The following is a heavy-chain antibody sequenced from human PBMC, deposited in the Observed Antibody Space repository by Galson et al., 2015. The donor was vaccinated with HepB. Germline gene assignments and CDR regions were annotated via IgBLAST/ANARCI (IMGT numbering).Heavy chain of an antibody. V-gene: IGHV3-15*01. J-gene: IGHJ6*02. CDR1: GFTFSNAW. CDR2: IKSKTDGGTT. CDR3: TTVLRYFDWLPIDYGMDV. D-gene: IGHD3-9*01. Sequence: SLRLSCAASGFTFSNAWMSWVRQAPGKGLEWVGRIKSKTDGGTTDYAAPVKGRFTISRDDSKNTLYLQMNSLKTEDTAVYYCTTVLRYFDWLPIDYGMDVWGQGTTVTVSS.